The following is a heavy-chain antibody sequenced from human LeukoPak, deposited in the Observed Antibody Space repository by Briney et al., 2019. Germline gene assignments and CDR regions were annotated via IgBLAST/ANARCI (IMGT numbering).Heavy chain of an antibody. CDR3: ARQTAAGTTYYYDSSGSPGTNFDY. CDR1: GYTFTSYA. V-gene: IGHV1-3*01. CDR2: INAGNGDT. J-gene: IGHJ4*02. Sequence: ASVKVSCKASGYTFTSYAMHWVRQAPGQRLEWMGWINAGNGDTKYSQKFQGRDTITRDTSASTAYMELSSLRSEDTAVYYCARQTAAGTTYYYDSSGSPGTNFDYWGQGTLVTVSS. D-gene: IGHD3-22*01.